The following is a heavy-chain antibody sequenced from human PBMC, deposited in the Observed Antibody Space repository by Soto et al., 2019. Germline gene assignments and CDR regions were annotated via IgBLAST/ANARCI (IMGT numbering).Heavy chain of an antibody. D-gene: IGHD2-15*01. CDR2: IYYSGRA. Sequence: QVQLQESGPGLVKPSQTLSLTCTVSGASISSVDHYWSWIRQPPGKGLEWIGYIYYSGRADHNPSPKSRVAISIDTSKNRFSLRLSSVTAADTAVYYCARVGGNEDFDTWGQGTLVTVSS. V-gene: IGHV4-30-4*01. J-gene: IGHJ4*02. CDR3: ARVGGNEDFDT. CDR1: GASISSVDHY.